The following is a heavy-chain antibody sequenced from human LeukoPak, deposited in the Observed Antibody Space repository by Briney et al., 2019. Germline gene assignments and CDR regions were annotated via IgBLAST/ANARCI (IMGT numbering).Heavy chain of an antibody. D-gene: IGHD1-26*01. J-gene: IGHJ4*02. CDR2: IYYTGST. CDR1: GGSISTYY. CDR3: ASLSGSYGY. V-gene: IGHV4-59*01. Sequence: LETLSLTCTVSGGSISTYYWSWIRQPPGKGLEWIGNIYYTGSTIYNPSLKSRVTISVDTSKNQFSLKLSSVTAADTAVYYCASLSGSYGYWGQGTLVTVSS.